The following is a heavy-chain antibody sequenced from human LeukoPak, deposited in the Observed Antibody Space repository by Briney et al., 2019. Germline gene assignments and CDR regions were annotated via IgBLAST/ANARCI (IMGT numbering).Heavy chain of an antibody. CDR2: ITDSGGGT. V-gene: IGHV3-23*01. Sequence: PGRSLRLSCAASGFTFSSYSMSWVRQAPGKGLEWVSAITDSGGGTYYADSVKGRFTISRDSSKNTLYLQMNSLRAEDTAVYYCAKVGVSSDNDFWSGYPRWWTFDYWGQGTLVTVSS. CDR1: GFTFSSYS. J-gene: IGHJ4*02. D-gene: IGHD3-3*01. CDR3: AKVGVSSDNDFWSGYPRWWTFDY.